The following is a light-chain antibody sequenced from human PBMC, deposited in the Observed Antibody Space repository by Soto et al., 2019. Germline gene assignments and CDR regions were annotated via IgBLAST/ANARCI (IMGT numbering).Light chain of an antibody. Sequence: EIVLTQSPGTLSLSPGERATLSCRASQSVSNNYLAWYQQKPGQAPRLLICGASNRATGIPDRFSGSGSGTDFTLTISRLEPEDFAVYYCQQYGSSGTFGQGPKVEI. CDR2: GAS. V-gene: IGKV3-20*01. CDR3: QQYGSSGT. J-gene: IGKJ1*01. CDR1: QSVSNNY.